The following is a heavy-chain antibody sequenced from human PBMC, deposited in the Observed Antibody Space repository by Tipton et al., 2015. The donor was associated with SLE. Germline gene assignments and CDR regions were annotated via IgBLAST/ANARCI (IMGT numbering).Heavy chain of an antibody. Sequence: SLRLSCAASGFTFSSYWMSWVRQAPGKGLEWVANIKQDGSEKYYVDSVKGRFTISRDSAKNSLYLQMNSLRAEDTAVYYCARDGDDYGDYYFDYWGQGTLVTVSS. J-gene: IGHJ4*02. CDR2: IKQDGSEK. CDR1: GFTFSSYW. V-gene: IGHV3-7*05. CDR3: ARDGDDYGDYYFDY. D-gene: IGHD4-17*01.